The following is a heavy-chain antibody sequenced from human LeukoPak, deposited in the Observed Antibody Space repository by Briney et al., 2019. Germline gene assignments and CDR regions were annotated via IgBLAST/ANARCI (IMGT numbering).Heavy chain of an antibody. D-gene: IGHD3-10*01. CDR1: GGSISSSSYY. J-gene: IGHJ3*02. CDR3: ARLETYYYGSGRGGAYAFDI. CDR2: IYYSGST. V-gene: IGHV4-39*01. Sequence: PSETLYLTCTVSGGSISSSSYYWGWIRQPPGKGLEWIGSIYYSGSTYYNPSLKSRVTISVDTSKNQFSLKLSSVTAADTAVYYCARLETYYYGSGRGGAYAFDIWGQGTMVTVSS.